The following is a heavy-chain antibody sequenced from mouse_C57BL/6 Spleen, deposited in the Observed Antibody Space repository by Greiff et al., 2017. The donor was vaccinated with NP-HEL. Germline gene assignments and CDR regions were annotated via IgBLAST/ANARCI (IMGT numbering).Heavy chain of an antibody. V-gene: IGHV1-7*01. CDR2: INPSSGYT. Sequence: VQLQQSGAELAKPGASVKLSCKASGYTFTSYWMHWVEQRPGQGLEWIGYINPSSGYTKYNQKFKDKATLTADKSSSTAYMQLSSLTYEDSAVYYCARDYYGSSYDWYFDVWGTGTTVTVSS. J-gene: IGHJ1*03. CDR3: ARDYYGSSYDWYFDV. CDR1: GYTFTSYW. D-gene: IGHD1-1*01.